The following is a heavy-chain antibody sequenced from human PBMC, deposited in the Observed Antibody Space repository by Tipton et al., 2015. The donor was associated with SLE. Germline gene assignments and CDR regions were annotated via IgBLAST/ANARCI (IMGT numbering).Heavy chain of an antibody. CDR1: GGTFSNYV. CDR2: SSTYSGFT. J-gene: IGHJ4*02. D-gene: IGHD5/OR15-5a*01. V-gene: IGHV1-18*01. Sequence: QSRAEVKKPGSSVKVSCKASGGTFSNYVLNWVRQTPGQGLEWMGWSSTYSGFTNYAQNLQGRVAMTTDTSTSTAYMELRSLRSDDTAVYYCARGTVSPLEYWGQGTLVTVSS. CDR3: ARGTVSPLEY.